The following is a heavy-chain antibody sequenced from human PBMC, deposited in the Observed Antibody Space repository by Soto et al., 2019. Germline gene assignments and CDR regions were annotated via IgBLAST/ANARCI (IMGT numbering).Heavy chain of an antibody. CDR2: ISYDGSNK. CDR3: ARGWNSGSYSSYYYYGMDV. CDR1: GFTFSSYA. J-gene: IGHJ6*02. D-gene: IGHD1-26*01. V-gene: IGHV3-30-3*01. Sequence: QVQLVESGGGVVQPGRSLRLSCAASGFTFSSYAMHWVRQAPGKGLEWVAVISYDGSNKYYADSVKGRFTISRDNSKNTLYLQMNSLRAEDTAVYYCARGWNSGSYSSYYYYGMDVWGQGTTVTVSS.